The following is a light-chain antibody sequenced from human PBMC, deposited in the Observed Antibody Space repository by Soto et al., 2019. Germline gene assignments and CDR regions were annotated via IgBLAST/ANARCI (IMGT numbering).Light chain of an antibody. CDR3: AARDDSLNAVI. J-gene: IGLJ2*01. CDR2: RNN. V-gene: IGLV1-44*01. CDR1: SSNIGSHS. Sequence: QLVLTQPPSASGTPGQSVTISCSGSSSNIGSHSVDWYQQLPGTAPKLFIFRNNQRPSGVPDRFSGSKSGTSASLAISGLRSEDEADYYCAARDDSLNAVIFGGGTQLTVL.